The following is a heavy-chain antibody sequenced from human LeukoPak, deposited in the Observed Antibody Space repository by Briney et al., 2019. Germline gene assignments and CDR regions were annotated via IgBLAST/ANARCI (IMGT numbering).Heavy chain of an antibody. J-gene: IGHJ6*02. V-gene: IGHV4-59*08. CDR1: GGSISSYY. Sequence: PSETLSLTCTVSGGSISSYYWSWIRQPPGKGLEWIGHIYYSGSTNYNPSLKSRVTISVDTSKNQFSLKLSPVTAADTAAYYCARHRLGYYYCGMDVWGQGTTVTVSS. CDR3: ARHRLGYYYCGMDV. CDR2: IYYSGST. D-gene: IGHD4-11*01.